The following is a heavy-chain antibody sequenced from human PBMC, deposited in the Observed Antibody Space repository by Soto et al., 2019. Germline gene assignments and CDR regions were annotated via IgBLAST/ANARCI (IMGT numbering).Heavy chain of an antibody. CDR3: ARGYCTTGTCDGWFDP. CDR1: GYTFTTFY. V-gene: IGHV1-46*01. CDR2: VDPGGGTT. D-gene: IGHD2-8*01. Sequence: QVQLVQSAPEVKKPGASVKISCKTSGYTFTTFYIHWVRQAPGQGFEWMGRVDPGGGTTTYAQKFQGRVTMTRDTSTSTVYVDLSSLTSEDTAVYYCARGYCTTGTCDGWFDPWGQGTLVTVSS. J-gene: IGHJ5*02.